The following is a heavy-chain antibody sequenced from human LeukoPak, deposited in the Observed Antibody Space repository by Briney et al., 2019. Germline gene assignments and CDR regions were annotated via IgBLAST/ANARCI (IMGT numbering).Heavy chain of an antibody. CDR2: IIPTFGTA. CDR3: ARGSGDLAAMDYYYYGMDV. Sequence: GASVKVSCKASGGTFSSYAISWVRQAPGQGLEWMGGIIPTFGTANYAQKFQGRVTITADESTSTAYMELSSLRSEDTAVYYCARGSGDLAAMDYYYYGMDVWGQGTTVTVSS. CDR1: GGTFSSYA. J-gene: IGHJ6*02. D-gene: IGHD4-17*01. V-gene: IGHV1-69*13.